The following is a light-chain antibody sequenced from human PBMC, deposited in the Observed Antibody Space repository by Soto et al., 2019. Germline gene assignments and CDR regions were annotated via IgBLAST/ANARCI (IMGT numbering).Light chain of an antibody. J-gene: IGKJ4*01. CDR3: QQYHSYSLT. V-gene: IGKV1-5*03. Sequence: HMTQSPSTLSASVGDRVTVTCRASQSISSWLAWYQQKPGKAPKLLIYKASSLEGGVPSRFSGSGSGTDFTLTISSLQPDDFATYYCQQYHSYSLTFGGGTKV. CDR2: KAS. CDR1: QSISSW.